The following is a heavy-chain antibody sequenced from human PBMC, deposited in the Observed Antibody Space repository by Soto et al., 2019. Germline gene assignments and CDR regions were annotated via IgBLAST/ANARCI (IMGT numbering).Heavy chain of an antibody. V-gene: IGHV3-21*01. Sequence: PGGSLRLSCGASGFTFNSHTMHWVRQAPGMRPEWISSISLSSSYTYYAESVKGRFTISRDNAKNSLFLQMNSLRDEDTAVYYCAKDSVEFTTSPTFDHWGQGALVTVSS. CDR3: AKDSVEFTTSPTFDH. CDR2: ISLSSSYT. CDR1: GFTFNSHT. J-gene: IGHJ4*02. D-gene: IGHD1-26*01.